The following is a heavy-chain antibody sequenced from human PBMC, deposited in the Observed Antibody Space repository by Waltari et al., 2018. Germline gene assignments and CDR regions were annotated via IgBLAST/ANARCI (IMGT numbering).Heavy chain of an antibody. CDR1: GFTFDDYA. V-gene: IGHV3-9*01. CDR2: ISWNSGSI. J-gene: IGHJ6*02. Sequence: EVQLVESGGGLVQPGRSLRLSCAASGFTFDDYAMHWVRQGTGTGLEWVSGISWNSGSIGYADSVKGRFTISRDNAKNSLYLQMNSLRAEDTALYYCAKDLAAAGTLFYYYYGMDVWGQGTTVTVSS. CDR3: AKDLAAAGTLFYYYYGMDV. D-gene: IGHD6-13*01.